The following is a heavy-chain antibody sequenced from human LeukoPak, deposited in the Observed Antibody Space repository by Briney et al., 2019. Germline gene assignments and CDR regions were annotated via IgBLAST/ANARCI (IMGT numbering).Heavy chain of an antibody. Sequence: ASVKVSCKASGYTFTGYYMHRVRQAPGQGLEWMGWINPNSGGTNYAQKFQGRVTMTRDTSISTAYMELSRLRSDDTAVYYCARDPSYPGIAAAGHFFDYWGQGTLVTVSS. CDR3: ARDPSYPGIAAAGHFFDY. V-gene: IGHV1-2*02. D-gene: IGHD6-13*01. CDR1: GYTFTGYY. J-gene: IGHJ4*02. CDR2: INPNSGGT.